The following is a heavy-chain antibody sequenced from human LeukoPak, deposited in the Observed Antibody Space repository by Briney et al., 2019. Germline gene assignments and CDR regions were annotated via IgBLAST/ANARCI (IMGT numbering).Heavy chain of an antibody. CDR3: ARVTVKGRNWFDP. V-gene: IGHV1-2*02. Sequence: ASVKVSCKASGYTFTDYYMHWVRQAPGQGLEWMGWINPNSGGTNYAQKFQGRVTMTRDTSISTAYMELSRLRSDDTAVYYCARVTVKGRNWFDPWGQGTLVTVSS. J-gene: IGHJ5*02. CDR1: GYTFTDYY. D-gene: IGHD4-11*01. CDR2: INPNSGGT.